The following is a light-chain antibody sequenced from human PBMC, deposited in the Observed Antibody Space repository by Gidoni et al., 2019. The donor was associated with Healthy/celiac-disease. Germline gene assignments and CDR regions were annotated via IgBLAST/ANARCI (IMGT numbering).Light chain of an antibody. J-gene: IGKJ1*01. Sequence: DIQMTQSPSTLSASVGDRVTITCRASQSISSWLAWYQQKPGKAPKLLIYDASSLECGVPSRFSGSGSGTEFTLTISSLQPDDFATYYCQQYNSYSPWTFGQGTKVEIK. CDR3: QQYNSYSPWT. CDR1: QSISSW. V-gene: IGKV1-5*01. CDR2: DAS.